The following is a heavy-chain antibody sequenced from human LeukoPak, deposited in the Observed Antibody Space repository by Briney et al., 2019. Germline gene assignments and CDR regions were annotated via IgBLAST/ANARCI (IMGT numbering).Heavy chain of an antibody. J-gene: IGHJ5*02. D-gene: IGHD5-18*01. V-gene: IGHV1-2*02. CDR1: GYTFTGYY. CDR2: INPNSGGT. Sequence: GASVKVSCKASGYTFTGYYMHWVRQSPGQGLEWMGWINPNSGGTNYAPKFQGRVTMTRDTSISTAYMELSRLRSDDTAVYYCARGPRGYSYAPGNWFDPWGQGTLVTVSS. CDR3: ARGPRGYSYAPGNWFDP.